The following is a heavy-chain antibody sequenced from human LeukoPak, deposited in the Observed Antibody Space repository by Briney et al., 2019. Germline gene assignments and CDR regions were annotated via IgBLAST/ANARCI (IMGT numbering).Heavy chain of an antibody. Sequence: GGSLRLSCAASGFTLSRYSMNWVRQARGEGLEWVSSISDGSSYIYYAHSVKGPFTISRDNAKNSLYLHMNSLRADDTAVYYCARDHYGSGRYGMDVWGQGTTVTVSS. CDR1: GFTLSRYS. D-gene: IGHD3-10*01. CDR2: ISDGSSYI. J-gene: IGHJ6*02. V-gene: IGHV3-21*01. CDR3: ARDHYGSGRYGMDV.